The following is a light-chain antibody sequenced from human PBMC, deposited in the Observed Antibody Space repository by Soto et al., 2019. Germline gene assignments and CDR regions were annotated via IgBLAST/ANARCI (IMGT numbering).Light chain of an antibody. V-gene: IGKV1-9*01. CDR3: QQLFGSPIT. Sequence: DIQLTQSPSFLSPSIGESVTITCRASQVISASLSWYQVKPGKAPKLLIYAASTLESGVPSRFSATVSGTEFSLTITSLQPEDFATYYCQQLFGSPITFGQGTRLEIK. J-gene: IGKJ5*01. CDR2: AAS. CDR1: QVISAS.